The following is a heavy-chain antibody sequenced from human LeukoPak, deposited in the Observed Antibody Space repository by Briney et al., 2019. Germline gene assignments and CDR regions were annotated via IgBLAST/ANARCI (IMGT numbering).Heavy chain of an antibody. J-gene: IGHJ4*02. Sequence: SETLSLTCTVSGGSISSSSYYWGWIRQPPGKGLEWIGSIYYSGSTYYNPSLKSRVTISVDTSKNQFSLKLSSVTAAVTAVYYCARHLEQWLEVGSFDYWGQGTLVTVSS. CDR1: GGSISSSSYY. V-gene: IGHV4-39*01. D-gene: IGHD6-19*01. CDR2: IYYSGST. CDR3: ARHLEQWLEVGSFDY.